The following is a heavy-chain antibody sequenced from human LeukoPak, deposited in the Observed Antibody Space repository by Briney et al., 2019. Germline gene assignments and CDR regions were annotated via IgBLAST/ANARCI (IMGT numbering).Heavy chain of an antibody. CDR2: INQSGST. Sequence: WIGQINQSGSTNYTPSLKSRRTISVDTSKNQFSLKLSSVTAADTAVYYCARGGAAAGPDYWGQGTLVTVSS. D-gene: IGHD6-13*01. V-gene: IGHV4-34*01. CDR3: ARGGAAAGPDY. J-gene: IGHJ4*02.